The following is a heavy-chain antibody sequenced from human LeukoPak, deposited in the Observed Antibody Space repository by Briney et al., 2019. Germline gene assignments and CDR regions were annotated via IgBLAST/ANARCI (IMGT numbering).Heavy chain of an antibody. D-gene: IGHD3-16*01. Sequence: GGSLRLSCATSGFTFSNARMSWARQAPGKGLEWVGRIKNKADGGTTDYTVPVKGRFTISRDDAKNTLYLQMDSLISEDTAIYYCVWHYFDYWGQGALVTVSS. CDR2: IKNKADGGTT. V-gene: IGHV3-15*01. J-gene: IGHJ4*02. CDR1: GFTFSNAR. CDR3: VWHYFDY.